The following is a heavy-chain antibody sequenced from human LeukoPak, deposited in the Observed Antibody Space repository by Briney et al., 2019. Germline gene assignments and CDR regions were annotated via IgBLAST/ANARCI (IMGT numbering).Heavy chain of an antibody. Sequence: SETLSLTCTVSGGSFSSGGYYWSWIRQHPGKGLEWIGYIYYSGSTYYNPSLKSRVTISVDTSKNQFSLKLSSVTAADTAVYYCARVGDLSNPFDYWGQGTLVTVSS. V-gene: IGHV4-31*03. CDR1: GGSFSSGGYY. CDR3: ARVGDLSNPFDY. J-gene: IGHJ4*02. CDR2: IYYSGST. D-gene: IGHD4-11*01.